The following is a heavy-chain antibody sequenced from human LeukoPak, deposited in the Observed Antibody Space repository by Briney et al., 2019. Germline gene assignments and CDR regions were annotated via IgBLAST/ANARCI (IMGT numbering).Heavy chain of an antibody. Sequence: SETLSLTCSVPGGSIGRGSYYWGWIRQSPGKGLEWIGSIYYSGSTNYNPSLKSRVTISVDTSKNQFSLKLSSVTAADTAVYYCARVAAKTVDYWGQGTLVTVSS. V-gene: IGHV4-39*07. CDR3: ARVAAKTVDY. CDR2: IYYSGST. CDR1: GGSIGRGSYY. D-gene: IGHD2-15*01. J-gene: IGHJ4*02.